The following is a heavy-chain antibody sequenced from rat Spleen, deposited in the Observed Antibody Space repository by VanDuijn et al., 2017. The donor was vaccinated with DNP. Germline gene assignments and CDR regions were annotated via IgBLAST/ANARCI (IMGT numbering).Heavy chain of an antibody. V-gene: IGHV4-2*01. J-gene: IGHJ2*01. CDR2: INKDSSTI. D-gene: IGHD1-11*01. CDR3: TRGPNYGGYLDYFDY. Sequence: EVKLVESGGGLVQPGSSLKLSCAASGFNFNDYWMGWVRQAPGKGLEWIGQINKDSSTISYSPSLKDKLTISRDSAQNTLYLQMSKLGSEDTAIYFCTRGPNYGGYLDYFDYWGQGVMVTVSS. CDR1: GFNFNDYW.